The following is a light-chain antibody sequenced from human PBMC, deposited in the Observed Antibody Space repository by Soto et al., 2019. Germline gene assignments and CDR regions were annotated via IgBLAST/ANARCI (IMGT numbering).Light chain of an antibody. Sequence: DIQMTQSPSSLSASVGDRVTITCRASQGISNYLAWYQQKPGKVPKLLIYAASTLQSGVPSRFSGSGSGTDLTLTISSLQPEDVATYYCPKYNSAPPFTFGPGTKVDIK. CDR1: QGISNY. CDR2: AAS. J-gene: IGKJ3*01. CDR3: PKYNSAPPFT. V-gene: IGKV1-27*01.